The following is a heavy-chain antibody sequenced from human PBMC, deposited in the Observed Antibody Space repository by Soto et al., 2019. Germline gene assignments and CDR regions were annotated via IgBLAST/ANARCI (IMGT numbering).Heavy chain of an antibody. CDR3: AHSRYSNGYCPFDY. CDR1: GGSISSSNW. V-gene: IGHV4-4*02. CDR2: IYHSGST. J-gene: IGHJ4*02. D-gene: IGHD5-18*01. Sequence: SETLSLTCAVSGGSISSSNWWSWVRQPPGKGLEWIGEIYHSGSTNYSPSLKRRLTITKDTSKNQVVLTMTNVDPVDTATYYCAHSRYSNGYCPFDYWGQGTLVTVSS.